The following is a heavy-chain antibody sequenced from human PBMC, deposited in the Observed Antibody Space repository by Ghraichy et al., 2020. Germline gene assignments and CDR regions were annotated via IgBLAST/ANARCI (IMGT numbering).Heavy chain of an antibody. V-gene: IGHV1-2*02. D-gene: IGHD3-3*01. CDR2: INPNSGGT. J-gene: IGHJ6*02. CDR1: GYTFTGYY. Sequence: ASVKLSCKASGYTFTGYYMHWVRQAPGQGLEWMGWINPNSGGTNYAQKFQGRVTMTRDTSISTAYMELSRLRSDDTAVYYCARGLGGTIFGVVILPYYGMDIWGQGTTVTVSS. CDR3: ARGLGGTIFGVVILPYYGMDI.